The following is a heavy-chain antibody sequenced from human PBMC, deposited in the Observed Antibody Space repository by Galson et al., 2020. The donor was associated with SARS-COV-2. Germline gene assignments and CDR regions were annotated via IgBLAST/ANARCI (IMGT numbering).Heavy chain of an antibody. Sequence: APVKVTCKTSGYNFSSYGISWVRQATGQGLERKGWISAYNGNTNYAQKVQGRVTMTTDTSTSTAYMEVRSLRSDDTAVYYCARVGIVVVTAPLDYWGQGTLVIVSS. J-gene: IGHJ4*02. CDR2: ISAYNGNT. CDR3: ARVGIVVVTAPLDY. V-gene: IGHV1-18*04. D-gene: IGHD2-21*02. CDR1: GYNFSSYG.